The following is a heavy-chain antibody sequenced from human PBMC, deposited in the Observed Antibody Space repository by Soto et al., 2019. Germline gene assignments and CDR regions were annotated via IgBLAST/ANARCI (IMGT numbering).Heavy chain of an antibody. J-gene: IGHJ4*02. CDR1: GYSVLSYG. Sequence: QDQLLQSGPEGKKPGASVKVSCTASGYSVLSYGFSWVRQAPGQGLEWMGYINTETGNTFYAQRLQGRVTMTTNISTNTAYMELRRLTSDDTAVYFCVRDRPNSNLDFWGQGTLITISS. CDR2: INTETGNT. D-gene: IGHD2-8*01. CDR3: VRDRPNSNLDF. V-gene: IGHV1-18*01.